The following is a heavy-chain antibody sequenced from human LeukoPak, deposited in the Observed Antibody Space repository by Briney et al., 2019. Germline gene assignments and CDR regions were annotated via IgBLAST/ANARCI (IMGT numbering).Heavy chain of an antibody. Sequence: SETLSLTCTVSGGSISSSSYYWGWIRQPPGKGLEWIGSIYYSGSAYYNPSLKSRVTISVDTSKNQFSLKLSSVTAADTAVYYCARAAAYSSSWYWFDPWGQGTLVTVSS. CDR2: IYYSGSA. V-gene: IGHV4-39*07. CDR1: GGSISSSSYY. D-gene: IGHD6-13*01. J-gene: IGHJ5*02. CDR3: ARAAAYSSSWYWFDP.